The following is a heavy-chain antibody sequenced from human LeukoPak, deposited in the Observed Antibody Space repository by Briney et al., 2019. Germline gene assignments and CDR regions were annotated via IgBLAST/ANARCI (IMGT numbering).Heavy chain of an antibody. CDR1: GFTFSSYW. CDR3: AKVRFGVTARHHFDF. CDR2: IKQDGSEK. J-gene: IGHJ4*02. D-gene: IGHD3-10*01. V-gene: IGHV3-7*03. Sequence: PGGSLRLSCAASGFTFSSYWMNWVRQAPGKGLEWVANIKQDGSEKYYVDSVKGRFTISRDNAKNSLYLQMNSLRAEDTAVYYCAKVRFGVTARHHFDFWGQGTLVTVSS.